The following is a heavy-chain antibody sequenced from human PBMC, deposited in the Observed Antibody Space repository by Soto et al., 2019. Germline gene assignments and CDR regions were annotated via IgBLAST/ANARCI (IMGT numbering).Heavy chain of an antibody. CDR1: GFTFTTTW. D-gene: IGHD1-1*01. J-gene: IGHJ3*01. Sequence: HPGGSLRLSCAASGFTFTTTWLHWVRQAPGMGLVWVSHINNDGGVTTYADSVKGRFTISRDNAKNTVYLQMNSLRAEDTAVYYCTTDGSFAQHVWGQGIMVTVSS. CDR2: INNDGGVT. CDR3: TTDGSFAQHV. V-gene: IGHV3-74*03.